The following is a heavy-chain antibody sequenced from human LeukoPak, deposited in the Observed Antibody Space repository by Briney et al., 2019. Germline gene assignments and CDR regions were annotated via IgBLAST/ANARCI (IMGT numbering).Heavy chain of an antibody. CDR3: ARFSRLSIGWHMVRGLQH. D-gene: IGHD3-10*01. CDR1: GGSFSGYY. V-gene: IGHV4-34*01. Sequence: SETLSRTCAVYGGSFSGYYWSWIRQPPGKGLEWIGEINHSGSTNYNPSLKSRVTISVDTSKNQFSLKLSSVTAADTAVYYCARFSRLSIGWHMVRGLQHWGQGTLVTVSS. CDR2: INHSGST. J-gene: IGHJ1*01.